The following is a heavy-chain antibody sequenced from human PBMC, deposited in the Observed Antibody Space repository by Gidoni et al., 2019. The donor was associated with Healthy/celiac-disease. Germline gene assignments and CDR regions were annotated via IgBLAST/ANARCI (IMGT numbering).Heavy chain of an antibody. CDR3: TTEVFPITMIVEDY. D-gene: IGHD3-22*01. V-gene: IGHV3-15*01. Sequence: EVQLVESGGGLVKPGGSLRLSCAASGFTFSNAWMSWVRQPPGKGLEWVGRMKSKTDGGTTDYAEPVKGRFTISRDDSKNTLYLQMNSLKTEDTAVYYCTTEVFPITMIVEDYWGQGTLVTVSS. J-gene: IGHJ4*02. CDR2: MKSKTDGGTT. CDR1: GFTFSNAW.